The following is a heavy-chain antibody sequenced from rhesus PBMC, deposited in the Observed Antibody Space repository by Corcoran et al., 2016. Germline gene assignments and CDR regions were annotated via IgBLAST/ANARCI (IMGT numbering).Heavy chain of an antibody. Sequence: QVQLQESGPGLVKPSETLSLTCAVSGDSIRGYYWTWIRRPPGMGLEWIGRIFGNAGNTDYNPSLKRRVTFSTDTSKNQFSLKLNSVTAADTAVYYCARQEKHLFFQFWGQGALVTVSS. CDR2: IFGNAGNT. CDR3: ARQEKHLFFQF. J-gene: IGHJ1*01. D-gene: IGHD3-9*01. CDR1: GDSIRGYY. V-gene: IGHV4-160*01.